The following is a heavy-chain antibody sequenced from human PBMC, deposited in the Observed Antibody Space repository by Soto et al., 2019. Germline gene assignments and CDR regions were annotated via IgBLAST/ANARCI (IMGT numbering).Heavy chain of an antibody. J-gene: IGHJ2*01. V-gene: IGHV1-69*06. Sequence: SVKVSCKPSGDTFSSYSFSWVRQAPGQGLEWMGGIIPIFGTANYAQKFQGRITITADKSTNTAYMELRSLRSDDTAVYYCASSPPPTVTMYSRYFDLWGRGTLVTAPQ. D-gene: IGHD4-17*01. CDR3: ASSPPPTVTMYSRYFDL. CDR1: GDTFSSYS. CDR2: IIPIFGTA.